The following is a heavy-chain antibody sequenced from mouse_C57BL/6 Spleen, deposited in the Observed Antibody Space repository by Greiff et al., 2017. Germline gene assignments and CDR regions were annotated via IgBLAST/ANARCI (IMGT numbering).Heavy chain of an antibody. Sequence: EVQLQESGGDLVKPGGSLKLSCAASGFTFSSYGMSWVRQTPDKRLEWVATISSGGSYTYYPDSVKGRFTISRDNAKNTLYLQMSSLKSEDTAMYYCARQGYCYGSSPYYYAMDYWGPGTSVTVSS. J-gene: IGHJ4*01. CDR1: GFTFSSYG. V-gene: IGHV5-6*01. CDR3: ARQGYCYGSSPYYYAMDY. CDR2: ISSGGSYT. D-gene: IGHD1-1*01.